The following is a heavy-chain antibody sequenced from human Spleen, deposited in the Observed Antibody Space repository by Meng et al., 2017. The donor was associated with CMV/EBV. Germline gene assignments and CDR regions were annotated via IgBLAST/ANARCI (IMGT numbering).Heavy chain of an antibody. CDR2: ISGYNGNT. CDR3: ARDLDNTVAGTIGY. CDR1: GYTFNSYA. J-gene: IGHJ4*02. D-gene: IGHD4-23*01. Sequence: ASGYTFNSYAISWVRQAPGQGLEWMGWISGYNGNTNYARKLQGRVTMTTDTSTSTAYMELRSLRSDDTAVYYCARDLDNTVAGTIGYWGQGTLVTVSS. V-gene: IGHV1-18*01.